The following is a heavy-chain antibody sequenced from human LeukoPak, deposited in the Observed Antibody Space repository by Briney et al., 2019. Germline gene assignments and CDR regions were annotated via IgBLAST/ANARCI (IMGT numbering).Heavy chain of an antibody. Sequence: GALRLSCAASGFTFSSYAMSWVRQAPGKGLEWVAFIRYDGNDKFYSESVKGRFTISRDTSRNTLYLQMNSLRLDDTAVYYCAKDLMRDRWFGESWGQGTLVTVSS. J-gene: IGHJ5*02. V-gene: IGHV3-30*02. D-gene: IGHD3-10*01. CDR3: AKDLMRDRWFGES. CDR1: GFTFSSYA. CDR2: IRYDGNDK.